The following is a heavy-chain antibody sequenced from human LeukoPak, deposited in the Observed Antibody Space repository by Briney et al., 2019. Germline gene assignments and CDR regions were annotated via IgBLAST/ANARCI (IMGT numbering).Heavy chain of an antibody. CDR2: SSSSGSTI. Sequence: GGSLRLSCAASGFIFSSYEMNWVRQAPGKGLEWVSYSSSSGSTIYYADSVKGRFTISRDNAKNSLYLQMNSLRAEDTAVYYCAREHCSSTSCSYFDYWGQGTLVTVSS. CDR1: GFIFSSYE. CDR3: AREHCSSTSCSYFDY. J-gene: IGHJ4*02. V-gene: IGHV3-48*03. D-gene: IGHD2-2*01.